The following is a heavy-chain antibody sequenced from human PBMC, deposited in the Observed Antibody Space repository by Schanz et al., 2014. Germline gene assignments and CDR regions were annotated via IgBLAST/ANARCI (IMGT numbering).Heavy chain of an antibody. D-gene: IGHD2-2*01. J-gene: IGHJ4*02. Sequence: QVQLVESGGGLVKPGGSLRLSCAASGFIFSSYGMHWVRQAPGKGLEWVAAMSYDGSIKYYGDSVKGRFTISRDNSKNTLYLHMNTLRSEDTAVYYCAKDSTHIDIVLVPTAIDYWGQGTLVTVSS. V-gene: IGHV3-30*02. CDR1: GFIFSSYG. CDR2: MSYDGSIK. CDR3: AKDSTHIDIVLVPTAIDY.